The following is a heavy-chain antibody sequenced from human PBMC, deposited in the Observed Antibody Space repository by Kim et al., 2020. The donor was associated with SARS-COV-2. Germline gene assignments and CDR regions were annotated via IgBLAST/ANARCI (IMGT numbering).Heavy chain of an antibody. CDR3: ARDREIFGYNWFDP. CDR1: GYTFTSYA. CDR2: INTNTGNP. Sequence: ASVKVSCKASGYTFTSYAMNWVRQAPGQGLEWMGWINTNTGNPTYAQGFTGRFVFSLDTSVSTAYLQISSLKAEDTAVYYCARDREIFGYNWFDPWGQGTPVTVSS. D-gene: IGHD3-3*01. V-gene: IGHV7-4-1*02. J-gene: IGHJ5*02.